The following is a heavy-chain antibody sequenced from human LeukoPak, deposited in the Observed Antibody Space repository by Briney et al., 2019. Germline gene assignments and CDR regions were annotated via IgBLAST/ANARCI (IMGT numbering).Heavy chain of an antibody. J-gene: IGHJ4*02. CDR1: GFTFSTYW. Sequence: GGSLRLSCVASGFTFSTYWMHWVRQAPGKGLVWVARIHSDGSSTTYADSVKGRFTISRDNAKNSLYLQMNSLRDEDTAVYYCARDRVAVAGTYYFDYWGQGTLVTVSS. CDR3: ARDRVAVAGTYYFDY. CDR2: IHSDGSST. D-gene: IGHD6-19*01. V-gene: IGHV3-74*01.